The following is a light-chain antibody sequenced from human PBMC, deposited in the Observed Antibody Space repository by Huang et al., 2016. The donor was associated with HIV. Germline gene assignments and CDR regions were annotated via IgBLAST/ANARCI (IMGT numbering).Light chain of an antibody. CDR2: GAS. CDR1: QSVSSN. CDR3: QQNNNWPPLFT. J-gene: IGKJ3*01. V-gene: IGKV3-15*01. Sequence: EIVMTQSPATLSVSPGERATLSCRASQSVSSNLAWYQQKPGQAPRLLIYGASTRATGIPARCSGSGSGTEFTLTISSLQSEEFAVYYCQQNNNWPPLFTFGPGTKVDIK.